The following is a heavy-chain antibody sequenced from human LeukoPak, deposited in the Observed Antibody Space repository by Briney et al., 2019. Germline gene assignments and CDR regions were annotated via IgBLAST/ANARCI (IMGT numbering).Heavy chain of an antibody. Sequence: GRSLRLSCAASGFTFSSYGMHWVRQAPGKGLEWVAVIWYDGSNKYYADSVKGRFTISRDNSKNTLYLQMNSLRAEDTAVYYCAKGPLAYYYMDVWGKGTTVTVSS. V-gene: IGHV3-33*06. CDR2: IWYDGSNK. CDR3: AKGPLAYYYMDV. J-gene: IGHJ6*03. CDR1: GFTFSSYG.